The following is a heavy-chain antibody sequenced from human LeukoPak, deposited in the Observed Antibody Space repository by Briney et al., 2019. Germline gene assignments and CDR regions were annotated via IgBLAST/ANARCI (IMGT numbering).Heavy chain of an antibody. D-gene: IGHD2/OR15-2a*01. CDR1: GDSIGSSPYY. Sequence: SETLSLTCTVSGDSIGSSPYYWDWIRQPPGKGLEWIGSFSYSGGTYYNPSLKSRVTISVDTSKNQFSLRLSSVTAADTAMFYCARRTFPLYFDYWGQGPWSPSPQ. J-gene: IGHJ4*02. V-gene: IGHV4-39*01. CDR3: ARRTFPLYFDY. CDR2: FSYSGGT.